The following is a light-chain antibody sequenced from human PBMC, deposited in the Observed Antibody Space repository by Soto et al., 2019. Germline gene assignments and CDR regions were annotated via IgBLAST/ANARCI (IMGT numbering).Light chain of an antibody. CDR3: QHGSNWPPGLT. CDR1: QSVRSY. CDR2: DTS. V-gene: IGKV3-11*01. J-gene: IGKJ4*01. Sequence: EIVLTQSPATLSLSPGERATLSCRASQSVRSYLAWYQQKLGQAPRLLIYDTSNRAAGIPARFSGSGSGTDFTLTITSLEPEDFAVYYWQHGSNWPPGLTFGGGTKVEIK.